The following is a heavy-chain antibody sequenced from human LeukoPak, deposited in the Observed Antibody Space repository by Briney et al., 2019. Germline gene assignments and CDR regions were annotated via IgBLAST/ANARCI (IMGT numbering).Heavy chain of an antibody. V-gene: IGHV3-23*01. CDR3: AKSSYYDSSGYYREYYFDQ. CDR2: ISSGGGST. J-gene: IGHJ4*02. D-gene: IGHD3-22*01. Sequence: GGSLRLSCAASGFTFSTYAMSWVRQAPGKGLEWVSSISSGGGSTYYADSVKGRVTVSRDNSKSTLYLQMNSLRAEDTAVYYCAKSSYYDSSGYYREYYFDQWGQGTLVTVSS. CDR1: GFTFSTYA.